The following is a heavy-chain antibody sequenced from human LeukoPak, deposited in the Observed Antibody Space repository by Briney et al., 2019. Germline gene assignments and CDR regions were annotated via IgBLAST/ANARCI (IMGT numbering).Heavy chain of an antibody. CDR3: ASHNYYDSSGHYFDY. CDR1: GFTFSSYS. CDR2: ISSSSSYI. Sequence: TGGSLRLSCAASGFTFSSYSMNWVRQAPGKGLEWVSSISSSSSYIYYADSVKGRFTIFRDNAKNSLYLQMNSLRAEDTAVYYCASHNYYDSSGHYFDYWGQGTLVTVSS. J-gene: IGHJ4*02. D-gene: IGHD3-22*01. V-gene: IGHV3-21*01.